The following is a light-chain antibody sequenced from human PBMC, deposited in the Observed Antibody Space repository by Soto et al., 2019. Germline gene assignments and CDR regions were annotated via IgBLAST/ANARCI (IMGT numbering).Light chain of an antibody. Sequence: EILFPQSPGPLSLSPGDRSALSCRASQSVSSSYLSWYQQQPGQAPRLLFYGAYTRAAGIPARFVGSWSGTVFTLTISSLQSEDFAVYYCQQYNNWWTFGQGTKVDIK. CDR3: QQYNNWWT. CDR1: QSVSSSY. V-gene: IGKV3-15*01. CDR2: GAY. J-gene: IGKJ1*01.